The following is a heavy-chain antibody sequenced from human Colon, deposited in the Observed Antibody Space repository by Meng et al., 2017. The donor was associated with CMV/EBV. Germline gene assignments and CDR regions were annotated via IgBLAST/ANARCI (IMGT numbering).Heavy chain of an antibody. CDR1: GFTFDTYS. J-gene: IGHJ4*02. Sequence: GESLKISCAGSGFTFDTYSMNWVRQAPGKGLEWVSSISSSSSFLYYEDSLKGRFTVSRDNAKNSLFLQMNRLRPEDTAVYYCARGADYDFWGQGTLV. D-gene: IGHD4/OR15-4a*01. CDR2: ISSSSSFL. CDR3: ARGADYDF. V-gene: IGHV3-21*01.